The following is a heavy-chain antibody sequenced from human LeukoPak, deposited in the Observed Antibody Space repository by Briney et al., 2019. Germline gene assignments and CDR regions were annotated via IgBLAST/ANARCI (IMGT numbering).Heavy chain of an antibody. Sequence: PGGSLRLSCAASGFTVSRNYMSWVRQAPGKGLEWVSIIYSGGSTYYADSVKGRFTISRDNSKNTLYLQMSSLRAEDTAVYYCVKGGLYIVARPDYWGQGTLVTVSS. CDR3: VKGGLYIVARPDY. CDR2: IYSGGST. J-gene: IGHJ4*02. CDR1: GFTVSRNY. V-gene: IGHV3-53*05. D-gene: IGHD5-12*01.